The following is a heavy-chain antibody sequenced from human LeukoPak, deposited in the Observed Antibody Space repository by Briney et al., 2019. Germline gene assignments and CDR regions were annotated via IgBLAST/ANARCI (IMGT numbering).Heavy chain of an antibody. D-gene: IGHD3-22*01. CDR3: AKDHGYYDSSGYYWDY. CDR2: ISGSGGST. CDR1: GFAFSRYG. Sequence: PGGSLRLSCAASGFAFSRYGMHWLRQAPGTGLEWVSAISGSGGSTYYADSVKGRFTISRDNSKNTLYLQMNSLRAEDTAVYYCAKDHGYYDSSGYYWDYWGQGTLVTVSS. J-gene: IGHJ4*02. V-gene: IGHV3-23*01.